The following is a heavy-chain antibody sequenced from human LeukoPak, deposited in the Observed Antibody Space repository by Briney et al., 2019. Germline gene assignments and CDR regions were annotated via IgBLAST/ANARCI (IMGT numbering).Heavy chain of an antibody. J-gene: IGHJ4*02. CDR2: ISSSSYI. V-gene: IGHV3-21*01. Sequence: GGSLRLSCAASGFTFSSYSMNWVRQAPGEGLEWVSSISSSSYIYYADSVKGRFTISRDNAKNSLYLQMNSLRAEDTAVYYCARGGSGSYYHLFDYWGQGTLVTVSS. CDR1: GFTFSSYS. CDR3: ARGGSGSYYHLFDY. D-gene: IGHD3-10*01.